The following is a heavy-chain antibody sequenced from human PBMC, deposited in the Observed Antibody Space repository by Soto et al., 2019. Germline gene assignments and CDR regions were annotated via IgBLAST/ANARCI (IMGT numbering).Heavy chain of an antibody. CDR3: ARHGSY. CDR1: GVSISSTSYY. V-gene: IGHV4-39*01. CDR2: LYYGGSS. J-gene: IGHJ4*02. Sequence: SETLSLTCTVSGVSISSTSYYWGWFRQPPGKGLEWIGTLYYGGSSYSNPSLKSRVTISLDTSKNEFALTLTSVTAADTAVYYCARHGSYWGQGTLVTVSS.